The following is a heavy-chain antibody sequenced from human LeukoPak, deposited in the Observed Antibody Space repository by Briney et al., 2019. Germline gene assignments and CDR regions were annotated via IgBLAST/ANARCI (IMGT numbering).Heavy chain of an antibody. V-gene: IGHV4-59*08. CDR1: GGSISSYY. Sequence: PSETLSLTCTVSGGSISSYYWSWIRQPPGKGLEWIGYIYYSGSTYYNPSLKSRVTISVDTSKNQFSLKLSSVTAADTAVYYCARGPWYYDSSGLDYWGQGTLVTVSS. CDR2: IYYSGST. D-gene: IGHD3-22*01. J-gene: IGHJ4*02. CDR3: ARGPWYYDSSGLDY.